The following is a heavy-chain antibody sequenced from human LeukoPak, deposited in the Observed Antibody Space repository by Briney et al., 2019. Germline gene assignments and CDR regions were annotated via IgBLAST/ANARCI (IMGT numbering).Heavy chain of an antibody. CDR2: IYYSGST. V-gene: IGHV4-39*01. CDR3: ARQREMATRDAFDI. D-gene: IGHD5-24*01. J-gene: IGHJ3*02. Sequence: PSQTLSLTCTVSGGSISSSSYYWGWIRQPPGKGLEWIGSIYYSGSTYYNPSLKSRVTISVDTSKNQFSLKLSSVTAADTAVYYCARQREMATRDAFDIWGQGTMVTVSS. CDR1: GGSISSSSYY.